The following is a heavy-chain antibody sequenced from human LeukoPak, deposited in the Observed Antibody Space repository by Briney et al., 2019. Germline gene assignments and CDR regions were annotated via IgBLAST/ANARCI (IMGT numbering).Heavy chain of an antibody. CDR1: GFPFSAYG. V-gene: IGHV3-23*01. D-gene: IGHD5/OR15-5a*01. CDR3: AKSTGSGVYRPFDP. J-gene: IGHJ5*02. CDR2: INDSGENT. Sequence: GGSLRLSCAASGFPFSAYGMGWVRQAPGKGLEWVSTINDSGENTHYADSVKGRCTISRDNSKNTLYLQMNSLRAEDTAVYYCAKSTGSGVYRPFDPWGQGTLVTVSS.